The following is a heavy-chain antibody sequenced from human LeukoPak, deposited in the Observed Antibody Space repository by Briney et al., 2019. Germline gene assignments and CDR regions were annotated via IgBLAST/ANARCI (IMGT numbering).Heavy chain of an antibody. J-gene: IGHJ4*02. Sequence: SETLSLTCTVSGGSISGYYWNWIRQPAGKGLEWIGRIYSSGTTDDNPSLKSRVTVSVDTSQNVVSLRMTSVTAADTAMYYCARQDSKVGAYTGPYYLDYWGLGTLVTVSS. CDR2: IYSSGTT. CDR1: GGSISGYY. V-gene: IGHV4-4*07. CDR3: ARQDSKVGAYTGPYYLDY. D-gene: IGHD1-26*01.